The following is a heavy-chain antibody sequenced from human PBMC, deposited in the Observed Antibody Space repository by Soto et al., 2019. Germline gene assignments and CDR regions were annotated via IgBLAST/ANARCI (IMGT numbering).Heavy chain of an antibody. Sequence: GGSLRLSCAASGFTFSSFEMDWVRQAPGKGLEWVAHINSGGTAIYYADSVKGRFIISRDDADNSVYLEMNSLRVEDTAVYYCARVVYYDSSAVGLWGQGTMVTVSS. J-gene: IGHJ3*01. D-gene: IGHD3-22*01. CDR1: GFTFSSFE. V-gene: IGHV3-48*03. CDR2: INSGGTAI. CDR3: ARVVYYDSSAVGL.